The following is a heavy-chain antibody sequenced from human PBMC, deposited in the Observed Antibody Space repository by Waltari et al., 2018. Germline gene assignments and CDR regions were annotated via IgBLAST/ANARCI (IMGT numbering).Heavy chain of an antibody. V-gene: IGHV1-3*01. D-gene: IGHD3-3*01. CDR2: INAGNGNT. CDR3: ARDSVEVLRFLEWLLTPFDY. Sequence: QVQLVQSGAEVKKPGASVKVSCKASGYTFTSYAMHWVRQAPGQRLEWMGWINAGNGNTKDSQKFQGRVTITRDTSASTAYMELSSLRSEDTAVYYCARDSVEVLRFLEWLLTPFDYWGQGTLVTVSS. J-gene: IGHJ4*02. CDR1: GYTFTSYA.